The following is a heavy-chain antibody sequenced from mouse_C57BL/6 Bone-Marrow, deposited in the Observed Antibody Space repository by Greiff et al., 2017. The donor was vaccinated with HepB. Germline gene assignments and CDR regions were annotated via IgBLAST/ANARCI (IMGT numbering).Heavy chain of an antibody. J-gene: IGHJ3*01. CDR1: GFSLTSYA. D-gene: IGHD2-12*01. CDR3: ARNSPYDRFAY. CDR2: MWTGGGT. Sequence: VKLVESGPGLVAPSQSLSITCTVSGFSLTSYAISWVRQPPGKGLEWLGVMWTGGGTNYNSALKSRLSISKDNAKSQVFLKMNSLQTDDPARYYCARNSPYDRFAYWGQGTLVTVSA. V-gene: IGHV2-9-1*01.